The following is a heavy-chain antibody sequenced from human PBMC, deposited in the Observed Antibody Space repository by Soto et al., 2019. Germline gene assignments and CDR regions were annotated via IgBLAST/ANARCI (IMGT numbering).Heavy chain of an antibody. D-gene: IGHD5-12*01. CDR1: GFTFTSYA. V-gene: IGHV3-23*01. CDR2: ISGSGDIS. CDR3: AKDRDGYNYPEYFQD. Sequence: EVQLLESGGGLVQPGGSLRLSCVASGFTFTSYAMSWVRQAPGKGLEWVSSISGSGDISYYADSAKGRFTISRDNSKGTLSLQMHSLSAEDTAIYYCAKDRDGYNYPEYFQDWGQGTLVTVSS. J-gene: IGHJ1*01.